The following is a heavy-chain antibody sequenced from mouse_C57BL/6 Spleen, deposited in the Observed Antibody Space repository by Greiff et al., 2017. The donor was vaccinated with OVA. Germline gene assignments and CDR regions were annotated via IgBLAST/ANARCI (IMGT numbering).Heavy chain of an antibody. CDR2: IDPETGGT. CDR3: TSGAVGSTSYWYIDV. J-gene: IGHJ1*03. Sequence: QVQLQQSGAELVRPGASVTLSCKASGYTFTDYEMHWVKQTPVHGLEWIGAIDPETGGTAYNQKFKGKAILTADKSSSTAYMELRSLTSEDSAGYYCTSGAVGSTSYWYIDVWGTGTTVTVSS. D-gene: IGHD5-1*01. CDR1: GYTFTDYE. V-gene: IGHV1-15*01.